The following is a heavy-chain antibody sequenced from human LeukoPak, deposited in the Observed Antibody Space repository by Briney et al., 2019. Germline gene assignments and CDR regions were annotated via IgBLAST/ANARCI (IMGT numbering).Heavy chain of an antibody. V-gene: IGHV1-18*01. CDR1: GYTFIRYG. CDR3: TREESIGSYQFLHDY. D-gene: IGHD3-10*01. J-gene: IGHJ4*02. CDR2: ISPYNDNK. Sequence: ASVKVSCKASGYTFIRYGISWVRQAPGQGLEWMGWISPYNDNKKFLQKLQGRVTMTTDTSTSTAYMEVRSLTSDDTAIYYCTREESIGSYQFLHDYWGQGTLVIVSS.